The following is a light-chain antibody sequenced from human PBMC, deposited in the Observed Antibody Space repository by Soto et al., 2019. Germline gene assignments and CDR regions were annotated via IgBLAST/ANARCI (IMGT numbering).Light chain of an antibody. J-gene: IGLJ2*01. V-gene: IGLV1-44*01. Sequence: QSVLTQPPSASGTPGQRVTISCSGSSSNIGTNTVIWYQQLPGAAPKLLIYSDNQRPSGVPDRFSGSKSGTSASLAISGLQSEDEAGYHCAAWDVSLVVFGGGTKLTVL. CDR1: SSNIGTNT. CDR3: AAWDVSLVV. CDR2: SDN.